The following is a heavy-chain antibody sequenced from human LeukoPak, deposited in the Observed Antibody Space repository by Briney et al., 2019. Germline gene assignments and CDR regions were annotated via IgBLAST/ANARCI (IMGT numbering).Heavy chain of an antibody. Sequence: PGGPLRLSCEVSGFTFSNYGIQGFRQAPGKGREGLAFIGHDGTTEYYTDSVKGRFTVSRDNSKNTVHLQMNSLRAEDTAVYYCTRDWRNMAFDYWGQGTLVTVSS. D-gene: IGHD2/OR15-2a*01. CDR3: TRDWRNMAFDY. CDR2: IGHDGTTE. CDR1: GFTFSNYG. J-gene: IGHJ4*02. V-gene: IGHV3-30*02.